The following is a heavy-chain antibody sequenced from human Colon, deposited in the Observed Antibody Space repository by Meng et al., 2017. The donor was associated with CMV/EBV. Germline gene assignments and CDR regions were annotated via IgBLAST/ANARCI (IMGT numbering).Heavy chain of an antibody. Sequence: SETLSLTCTVSGGSVSASSYYWGWIRQPPGEGLEWIGTIYVSGYTYYNPSFESRVTMSVDTSKNHFSLKLNSLTAADTAVYYCARDGEAANYFDYWGQGKRVTVSS. CDR2: IYVSGYT. V-gene: IGHV4-39*07. D-gene: IGHD3-10*01. J-gene: IGHJ4*02. CDR3: ARDGEAANYFDY. CDR1: GGSVSASSYY.